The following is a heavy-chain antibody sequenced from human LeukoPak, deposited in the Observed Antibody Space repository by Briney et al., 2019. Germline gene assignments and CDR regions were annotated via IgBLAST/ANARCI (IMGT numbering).Heavy chain of an antibody. CDR1: GFIFSNAW. D-gene: IGHD3-16*01. CDR2: IYSGGST. CDR3: ASPRFGGAFTY. V-gene: IGHV3-66*01. J-gene: IGHJ4*02. Sequence: GGSLRLSCAASGFIFSNAWMSWVRQAPGKGLECVSVIYSGGSTSYADSVKDRFTISRDNSNNTLYLQMNSLRAEDTAVYYCASPRFGGAFTYWGQGTPVTVSS.